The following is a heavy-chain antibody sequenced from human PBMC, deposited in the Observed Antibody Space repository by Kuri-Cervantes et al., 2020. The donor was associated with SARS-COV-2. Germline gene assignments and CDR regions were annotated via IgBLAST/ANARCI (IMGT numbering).Heavy chain of an antibody. CDR3: ANGAPMIVVVTYDAVDI. Sequence: GESLKISCAASGFTFSSYGMHWVRQAPGKGLEWVAVISYDGSNKYYADSVKGRFTISRDNSKNTLYLQMNSLRAEDTAVYYCANGAPMIVVVTYDAVDIWGQGTMVTVSS. CDR2: ISYDGSNK. CDR1: GFTFSSYG. V-gene: IGHV3-30*18. D-gene: IGHD3-22*01. J-gene: IGHJ3*02.